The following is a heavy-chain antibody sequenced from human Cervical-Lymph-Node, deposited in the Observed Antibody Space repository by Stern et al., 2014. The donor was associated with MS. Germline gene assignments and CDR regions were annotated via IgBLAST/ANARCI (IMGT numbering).Heavy chain of an antibody. J-gene: IGHJ6*02. V-gene: IGHV5-51*01. CDR2: IYPGDSDI. CDR3: ARQEGSRHYGLDV. D-gene: IGHD6-6*01. CDR1: GYSFPAYW. Sequence: EVQLVESEAAVKQSGESLKISCKGSGYSFPAYWIAWVRQMPGKGLEWMGIIYPGDSDIRYSPAFQGQVTISADKSTRTAYLQWSSLKASDTAMYYCARQEGSRHYGLDVWGQGTTVTVSS.